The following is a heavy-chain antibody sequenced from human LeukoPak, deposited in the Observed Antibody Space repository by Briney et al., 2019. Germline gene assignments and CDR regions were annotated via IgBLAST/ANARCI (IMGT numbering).Heavy chain of an antibody. J-gene: IGHJ4*02. V-gene: IGHV3-66*01. D-gene: IGHD6-19*01. CDR2: IYSGGST. Sequence: GGSLRLSCAGSGFTVSNNYMSWVRQAPGKGLEWVSDIYSGGSTYYADSVKGRFTISRDNSKNTLYLQMNSLRAEDTAVYYCARARGRSGWLFEYWGQGTLVTVSS. CDR1: GFTVSNNY. CDR3: ARARGRSGWLFEY.